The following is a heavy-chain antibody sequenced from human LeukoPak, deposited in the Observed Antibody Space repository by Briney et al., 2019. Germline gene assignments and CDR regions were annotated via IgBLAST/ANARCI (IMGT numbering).Heavy chain of an antibody. V-gene: IGHV1-3*01. CDR1: GYTFTTYT. CDR2: VNGGNGNS. CDR3: ARSMVRGMPDY. D-gene: IGHD3-10*01. J-gene: IGHJ4*02. Sequence: ASVKVSCKASGYTFTTYTVHWVRQAPGQRLEWMGWVNGGNGNSKYSQKFQGRVTITRDTSASTAYMELSSLRSEDTAVYYCARSMVRGMPDYWGQGTLVTVSS.